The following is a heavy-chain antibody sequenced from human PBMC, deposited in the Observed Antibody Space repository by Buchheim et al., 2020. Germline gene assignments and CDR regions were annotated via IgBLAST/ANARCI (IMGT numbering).Heavy chain of an antibody. D-gene: IGHD1-26*01. CDR3: ARDDSGFYSGSFYYYYGMDV. Sequence: QVQLQESGPGLVKPSGTLSLTCAVSGGSISSSNWWSWVRQPPGKGLEWIGEIYHSGSTNYNPSLKSRVTISVDKSKNQFSLKLSSVTATDTAVYYCARDDSGFYSGSFYYYYGMDVWGQGTT. J-gene: IGHJ6*02. CDR1: GGSISSSNW. V-gene: IGHV4-4*02. CDR2: IYHSGST.